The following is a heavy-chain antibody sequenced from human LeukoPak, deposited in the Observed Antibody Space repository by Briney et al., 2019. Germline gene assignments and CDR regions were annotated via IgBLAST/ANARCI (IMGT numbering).Heavy chain of an antibody. V-gene: IGHV4-38-2*01. CDR2: IYHSGST. Sequence: SXXLSLTCAVSGYSISSGYYWGWIRPPPGKGLEWIGSIYHSGSTYYNPSLKSRVTISVDTSKNQFSLKLSSVTAADTAVYYCASLYLYIWGQGTLVTVSS. CDR3: ASLYLYI. CDR1: GYSISSGYY. D-gene: IGHD2-2*02. J-gene: IGHJ4*02.